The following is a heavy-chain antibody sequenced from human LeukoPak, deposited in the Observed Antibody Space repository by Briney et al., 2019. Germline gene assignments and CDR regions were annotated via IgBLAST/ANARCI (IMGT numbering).Heavy chain of an antibody. J-gene: IGHJ4*02. Sequence: ASVKVSCKASGYTFTSYDINWVRQATGQGLEWMGWMNPNSGNTGYAQKFQGKVTMTRNTSISTAYMELSSLRSEDTAVYYCARVLYGSYRDSLFDYWGQGTLVTVSS. D-gene: IGHD3-16*02. CDR2: MNPNSGNT. V-gene: IGHV1-8*01. CDR1: GYTFTSYD. CDR3: ARVLYGSYRDSLFDY.